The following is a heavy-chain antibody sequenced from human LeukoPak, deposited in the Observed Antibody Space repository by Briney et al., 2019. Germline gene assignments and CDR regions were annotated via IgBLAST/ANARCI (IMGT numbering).Heavy chain of an antibody. CDR3: AKDANYHGSSGFLIPFDY. D-gene: IGHD3-22*01. J-gene: IGHJ4*02. Sequence: RAGGSLRLSCSASGFAFSRFAMTWVRHLPGKDLDWVSTLSGNGHQTYYGDSVKGRFSVSRDNSKNILYLQMDSLRADDSALYYCAKDANYHGSSGFLIPFDYWGQRTLVTVSS. CDR1: GFAFSRFA. CDR2: LSGNGHQT. V-gene: IGHV3-23*01.